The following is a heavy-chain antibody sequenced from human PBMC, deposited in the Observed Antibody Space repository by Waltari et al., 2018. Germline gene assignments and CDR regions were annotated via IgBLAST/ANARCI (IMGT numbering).Heavy chain of an antibody. J-gene: IGHJ3*01. CDR2: VSYSGTT. CDR1: GVSITSTRHY. D-gene: IGHD5-12*01. CDR3: ATYIGASVGTAAFDV. V-gene: IGHV4-39*01. Sequence: QLQLQESGPRLVRPSETLSLICRVSGVSITSTRHYWAWIRQSPGPGLEWIGTVSYSGTTYISPSLKSRVSVSRDTSKNQVSLILGSVTAADMAVYYCATYIGASVGTAAFDVWGQGTMVTVSS.